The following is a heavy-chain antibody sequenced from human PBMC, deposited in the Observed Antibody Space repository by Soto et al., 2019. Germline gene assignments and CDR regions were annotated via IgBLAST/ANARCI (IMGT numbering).Heavy chain of an antibody. CDR3: ATQYCRSTSCYTHAFDI. V-gene: IGHV1-8*01. J-gene: IGHJ3*02. D-gene: IGHD2-2*02. Sequence: QVQLVQSGAEVKKPGASVKVSCKASGYTFTSYDINWVRQATGQGLEWMGWMNPNSGNTGYAQKFQGRVTMTRNTSISRAYMELSSLRSEDTAVYYCATQYCRSTSCYTHAFDIWGQGTMVTVSS. CDR1: GYTFTSYD. CDR2: MNPNSGNT.